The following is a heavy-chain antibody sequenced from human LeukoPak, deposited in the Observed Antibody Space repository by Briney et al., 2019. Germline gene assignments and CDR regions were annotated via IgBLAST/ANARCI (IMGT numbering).Heavy chain of an antibody. CDR1: GFTFSSYS. V-gene: IGHV3-21*01. D-gene: IGHD6-6*01. J-gene: IGHJ4*02. Sequence: GGSLRLSCAASGFTFSSYSMNWVRQAPGKGLGWVSSISSSSYIYYADLVKGRFTISRDNAKNSLYLQMNSLRAEDTAVYYCARDWRSSSSDYWGQGTLVTVSS. CDR2: ISSSSYI. CDR3: ARDWRSSSSDY.